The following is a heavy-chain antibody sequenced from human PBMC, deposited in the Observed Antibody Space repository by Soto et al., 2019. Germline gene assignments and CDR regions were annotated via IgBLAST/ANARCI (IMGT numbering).Heavy chain of an antibody. CDR2: IIPIFGKA. D-gene: IGHD3-10*01. V-gene: IGHV1-69*01. CDR3: ASAAPSAMVRGVGDGAFDI. J-gene: IGHJ3*02. CDR1: GGTFSSYA. Sequence: QVQLVQSGAEVKKPGSSVKVSCKASGGTFSSYAISWVRQAPGQGLEWMGGIIPIFGKATYAQKFQGRVTITAEEATSTAYMELSSLRSEDTDVYDSASAAPSAMVRGVGDGAFDIWGQGTKVTVSS.